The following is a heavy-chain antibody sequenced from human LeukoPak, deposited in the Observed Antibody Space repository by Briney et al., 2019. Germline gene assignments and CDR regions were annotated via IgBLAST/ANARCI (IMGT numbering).Heavy chain of an antibody. D-gene: IGHD6-6*01. Sequence: KASETLSLTCTVSGGPISSSSYYWGWIRQPPGKGLEWIGSIYYSGSTFYNPSLKSRVTISLDTSKNQFSLRLTSVTAADTAVYYCARHAHSSIAANIDYWGQGTQVTVSS. V-gene: IGHV4-39*01. J-gene: IGHJ4*02. CDR1: GGPISSSSYY. CDR2: IYYSGST. CDR3: ARHAHSSIAANIDY.